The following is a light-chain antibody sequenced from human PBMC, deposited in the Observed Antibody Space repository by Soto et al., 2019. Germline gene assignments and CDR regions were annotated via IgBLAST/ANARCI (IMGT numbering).Light chain of an antibody. Sequence: DIVMTQSPLSLPVTPGEPASISCRSSQSLFHSVGHNYLDWYVQKQGQSPQLLIYLGSNRASGVPDRFSGSGSGRDFTLNISRVEADDVGVYYCMQGLEGPTFGQGTKVEIK. CDR2: LGS. J-gene: IGKJ1*01. V-gene: IGKV2-28*01. CDR1: QSLFHSVGHNY. CDR3: MQGLEGPT.